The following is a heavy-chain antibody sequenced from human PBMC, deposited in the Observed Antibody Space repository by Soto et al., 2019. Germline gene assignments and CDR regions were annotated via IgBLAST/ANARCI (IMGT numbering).Heavy chain of an antibody. J-gene: IGHJ4*02. CDR3: AKRSPYSSGWYSPIFDY. D-gene: IGHD6-13*01. CDR1: GFSFSDYA. CDR2: ISESGGST. V-gene: IGHV3-23*01. Sequence: GGSLRLSCAASGFSFSDYAMSWVRQAPGKGLEWVSVISESGGSTHYADSVGGRFTVSRDNSKNSLSLRMNSLRDEDTAVYFCAKRSPYSSGWYSPIFDYWGQGALVTVSS.